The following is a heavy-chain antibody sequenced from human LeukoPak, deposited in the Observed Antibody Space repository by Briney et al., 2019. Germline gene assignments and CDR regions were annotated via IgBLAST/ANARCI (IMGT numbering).Heavy chain of an antibody. D-gene: IGHD6-13*01. CDR1: GFTFSSYA. CDR2: ISYDGSNK. Sequence: PGRSLRLSCAASGFTFSSYAMHWARQAPGKGLEWVAVISYDGSNKYYADSVKGRFTISRDNSKNTLYLQMNSLRAEDTAVYYCAREAYSSSWYYYYYGMDVWGQGTTVTVSS. V-gene: IGHV3-30*04. J-gene: IGHJ6*02. CDR3: AREAYSSSWYYYYYGMDV.